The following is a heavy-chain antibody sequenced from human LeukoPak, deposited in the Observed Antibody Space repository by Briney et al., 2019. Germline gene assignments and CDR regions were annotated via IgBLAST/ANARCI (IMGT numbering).Heavy chain of an antibody. CDR3: AKWGPYCVGDYCPALDS. CDR1: RFTFSNYW. D-gene: IGHD2-21*02. Sequence: GGSLRLSWVASRFTFSNYWMSWVRQAPGKGLEWAANINQDGSKKRYADSMKGRFTISRDNAKESLYLQLNSLRAEDTAVYYCAKWGPYCVGDYCPALDSWGPGTLVTVSS. J-gene: IGHJ4*02. V-gene: IGHV3-7*01. CDR2: INQDGSKK.